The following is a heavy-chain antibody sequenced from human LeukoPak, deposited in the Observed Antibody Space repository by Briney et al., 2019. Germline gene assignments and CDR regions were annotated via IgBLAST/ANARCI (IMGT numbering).Heavy chain of an antibody. CDR1: GGSVSSSNW. CDR2: IYHSGLT. Sequence: SETLSLTCDVSGGSVSSSNWWSWVRQPPGKGLEWIGEIYHSGLTNYNPSLKSRVTISVDKSKNQFSLKLTSVTAADTAVYYCARDGSCSGGSCYHYWGQGTLFTVSS. D-gene: IGHD2-15*01. V-gene: IGHV4-4*02. J-gene: IGHJ4*02. CDR3: ARDGSCSGGSCYHY.